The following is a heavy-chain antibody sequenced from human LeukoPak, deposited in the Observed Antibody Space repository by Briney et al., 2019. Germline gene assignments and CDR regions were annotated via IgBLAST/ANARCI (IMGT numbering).Heavy chain of an antibody. CDR2: LSGSGITT. D-gene: IGHD6-19*01. CDR3: AKDSQWLVPQGVDY. Sequence: GGSLRLSCTASGFTFSNSAMSWVRQAPGKGLEWVSTLSGSGITTYYADSVKGRFTISRDNSKNTLYLQMNSLRAEDTAVYYCAKDSQWLVPQGVDYWGQGTLVTVSS. J-gene: IGHJ4*02. V-gene: IGHV3-23*01. CDR1: GFTFSNSA.